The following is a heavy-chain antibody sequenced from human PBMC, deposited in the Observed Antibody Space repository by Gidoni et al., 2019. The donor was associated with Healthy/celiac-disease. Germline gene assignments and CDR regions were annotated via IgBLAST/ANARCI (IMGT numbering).Heavy chain of an antibody. CDR1: RFTLSRYG. J-gene: IGHJ6*02. CDR2: ISYDGSNK. CDR3: AKDQYSYGVSYGMDV. Sequence: QVQLVESGGGVVQPGRSLRLTCAASRFTLSRYGMHWVRQAPGKGLEWVAVISYDGSNKYYADSVKGRFTISRDNSKNTLYLQMNSLRAEDTAVYYCAKDQYSYGVSYGMDVWGQGTTVTVSS. D-gene: IGHD5-18*01. V-gene: IGHV3-30*18.